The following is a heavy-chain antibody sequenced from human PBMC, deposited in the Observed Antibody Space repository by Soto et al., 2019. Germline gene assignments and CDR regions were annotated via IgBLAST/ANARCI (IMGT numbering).Heavy chain of an antibody. D-gene: IGHD2-21*01. J-gene: IGHJ6*02. CDR1: GGSISSSSYF. Sequence: PSETLSLTCTVSGGSISSSSYFWGWIRQPPGKGLEWIGTIYYSGSTYYNPSLKSRVTISVDTSKNQFSLKLSSVTAADTAVYYCARHIRGNSCMDVWCQGTTVS. V-gene: IGHV4-39*01. CDR2: IYYSGST. CDR3: ARHIRGNSCMDV.